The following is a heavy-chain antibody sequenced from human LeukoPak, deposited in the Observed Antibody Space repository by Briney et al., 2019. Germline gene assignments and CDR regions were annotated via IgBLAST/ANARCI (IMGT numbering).Heavy chain of an antibody. Sequence: GGSLRLSCAASGFTFSSYAMSWVRRAPGKGLEWVSAISGSGGSTYYADSVKGRFTISRDNSKNTPYLQMNSLRAEDTAVYYCAKSHNYYDSSGYYYGDYWGQGTLVTVSS. J-gene: IGHJ4*02. V-gene: IGHV3-23*01. CDR2: ISGSGGST. CDR1: GFTFSSYA. CDR3: AKSHNYYDSSGYYYGDY. D-gene: IGHD3-22*01.